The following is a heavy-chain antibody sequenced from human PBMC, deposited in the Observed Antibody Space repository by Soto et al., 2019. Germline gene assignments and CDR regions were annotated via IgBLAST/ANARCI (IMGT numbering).Heavy chain of an antibody. D-gene: IGHD1-26*01. Sequence: GGSLRLSCAASGFTFSDFGMSWVRQAPGKGLEWVSVISGSGDATYYAASVKGRFTLSRDNSKNTLYLQMNSLTAADTAVYYCARDPSGHPPLYRFDPWGQGTLVTVSS. CDR2: ISGSGDAT. CDR1: GFTFSDFG. CDR3: ARDPSGHPPLYRFDP. V-gene: IGHV3-23*01. J-gene: IGHJ5*02.